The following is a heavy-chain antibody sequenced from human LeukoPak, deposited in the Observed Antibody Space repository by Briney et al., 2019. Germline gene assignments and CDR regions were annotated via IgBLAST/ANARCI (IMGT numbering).Heavy chain of an antibody. J-gene: IGHJ4*02. CDR1: GYTFTGYY. Sequence: ASVKVSCKASGYTFTGYYMHWVRQAPGQGPEWMGRINPNSGGTNYAQKFQGRVTMTRDTSISTAYMELSRLRSEDTAVYYCARDYSGSNQPDYWGQGTLVTVSS. V-gene: IGHV1-2*06. CDR3: ARDYSGSNQPDY. CDR2: INPNSGGT. D-gene: IGHD6-19*01.